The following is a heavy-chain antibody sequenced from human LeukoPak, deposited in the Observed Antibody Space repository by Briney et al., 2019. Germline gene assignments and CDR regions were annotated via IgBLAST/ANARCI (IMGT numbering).Heavy chain of an antibody. D-gene: IGHD3-22*01. Sequence: PGGSLRLSCAASGFTFSSYAMSWVPQAPGRGRGWVSAISGSGGNTYYADSVKGRFTISRDNSKNTLYLQMNSLRAEDTAVYYCAKEQVTMIVVVITHYFDYWGQGTLVTVSS. V-gene: IGHV3-23*01. CDR3: AKEQVTMIVVVITHYFDY. CDR1: GFTFSSYA. J-gene: IGHJ4*02. CDR2: ISGSGGNT.